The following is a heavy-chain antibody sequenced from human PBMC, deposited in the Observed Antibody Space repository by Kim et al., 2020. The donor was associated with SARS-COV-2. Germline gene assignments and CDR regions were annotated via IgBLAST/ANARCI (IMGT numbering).Heavy chain of an antibody. CDR2: INSDGSST. V-gene: IGHV3-74*01. J-gene: IGHJ5*02. CDR3: ARDQSGSRYFDWLFPGNWFDP. CDR1: GFTFSSYW. Sequence: GGSLRLSCAASGFTFSSYWMHWVRQAPGKGLVWVSRINSDGSSTSYADSVKSRFTISRDNAKNTLYLQMNSLRAEDTAVYYCARDQSGSRYFDWLFPGNWFDPWGQGTLVTVSS. D-gene: IGHD3-9*01.